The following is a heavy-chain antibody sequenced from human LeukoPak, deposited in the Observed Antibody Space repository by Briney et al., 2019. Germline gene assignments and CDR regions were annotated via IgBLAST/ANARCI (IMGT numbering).Heavy chain of an antibody. J-gene: IGHJ1*01. CDR2: FDPEDGET. CDR1: GYTLTELS. D-gene: IGHD6-13*01. CDR3: ATDRQQLVPEYFQH. Sequence: ASVKVSCKVSGYTLTELSMHWVRQAPGKGVEWMGGFDPEDGETIYAQKFQGRVTMTEDTSTDTAYMELSSLRSEDTAVYYCATDRQQLVPEYFQHWGQGTLVTVSS. V-gene: IGHV1-24*01.